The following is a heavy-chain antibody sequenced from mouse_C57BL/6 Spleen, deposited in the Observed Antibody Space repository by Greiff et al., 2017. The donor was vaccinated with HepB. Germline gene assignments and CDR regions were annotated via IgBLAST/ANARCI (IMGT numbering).Heavy chain of an antibody. CDR3: EIPIRTGMGGFAY. CDR2: IYPSDSET. J-gene: IGHJ3*01. CDR1: GYTFTSYW. V-gene: IGHV1-61*01. D-gene: IGHD4-1*01. Sequence: VQLQQPGAELVRPGSSVKLSCKASGYTFTSYWMDWVKQRPGQGLEWIGNIYPSDSETHYNQKFKDKATLTVDKSSSTAYMQLSSLTSEDSAVYYSEIPIRTGMGGFAYWGQGTLVTVSA.